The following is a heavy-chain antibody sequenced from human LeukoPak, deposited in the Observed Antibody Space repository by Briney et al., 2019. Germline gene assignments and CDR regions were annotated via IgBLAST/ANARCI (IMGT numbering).Heavy chain of an antibody. CDR2: ISGSGDNT. CDR3: AKIPHPSYYFDY. V-gene: IGHV3-23*01. CDR1: GFTFNRYA. Sequence: PGGSLRLSCAASGFTFNRYAMSWVRQAPGKGLESISAISGSGDNTYYADSVEGRVTISRDNSRNTLYLRMNSLRADDTAVYYCAKIPHPSYYFDYWGQGALVTVSS. J-gene: IGHJ4*02.